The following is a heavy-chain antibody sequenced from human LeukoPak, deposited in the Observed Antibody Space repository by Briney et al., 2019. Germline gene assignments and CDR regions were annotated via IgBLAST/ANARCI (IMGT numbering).Heavy chain of an antibody. J-gene: IGHJ4*02. CDR3: ASDKYYFDY. Sequence: SETLSLTCTVSGGSISSSSNYWGWIRQPPGKGLEWIGSIYYSGSTYYNPSLQSRVTISVDTSKNQFSLKPSSVTAADTAVYYCASDKYYFDYWGQGTLVTVSS. CDR2: IYYSGST. V-gene: IGHV4-39*01. CDR1: GGSISSSSNY. D-gene: IGHD3-9*01.